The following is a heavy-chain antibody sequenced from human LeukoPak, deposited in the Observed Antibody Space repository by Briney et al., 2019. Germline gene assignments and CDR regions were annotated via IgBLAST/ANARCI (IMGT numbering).Heavy chain of an antibody. Sequence: PGGSLRLSCAASEFTFSSYAMHWVRQAPGKGLEYVSAISSNGGSTYYANSVKGRFTISRDNSKNTLYLQMGSLRAEDMAVYYCARGLAYDILTGTPFDYWGQGTLVTVSS. D-gene: IGHD3-9*01. J-gene: IGHJ4*02. V-gene: IGHV3-64*01. CDR3: ARGLAYDILTGTPFDY. CDR1: EFTFSSYA. CDR2: ISSNGGST.